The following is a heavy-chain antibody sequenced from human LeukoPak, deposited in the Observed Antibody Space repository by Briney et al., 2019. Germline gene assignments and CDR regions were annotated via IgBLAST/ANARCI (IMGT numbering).Heavy chain of an antibody. V-gene: IGHV3-7*01. CDR1: GFTFSSYW. J-gene: IGHJ5*02. CDR3: ARGSAAAGTYWFDP. D-gene: IGHD6-13*01. Sequence: PGGSLRLSCAASGFTFSSYWMSWVRQAPGKGLEWVANTKQDGSEKYYVDSVKGRFTISRDNAKDSLYLQMNSLRAEDTAVYYCARGSAAAGTYWFDPWGQGTLVTVSS. CDR2: TKQDGSEK.